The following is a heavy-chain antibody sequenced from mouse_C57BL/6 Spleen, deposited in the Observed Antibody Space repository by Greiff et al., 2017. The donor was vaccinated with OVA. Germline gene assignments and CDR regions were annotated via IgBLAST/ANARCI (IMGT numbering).Heavy chain of an antibody. J-gene: IGHJ2*01. CDR3: ARLYFDY. V-gene: IGHV5-6*01. CDR2: ISSGGSYT. CDR1: GFTFSSYG. Sequence: EVQGVESGGDLVKPGGSLKLSCAASGFTFSSYGMSWVRQTPDKRLEWVATISSGGSYTYYPDSVKGRFTISRDKAKNTLYLQMSSLKSEDTAMYYCARLYFDYWGQGTTLTVSS.